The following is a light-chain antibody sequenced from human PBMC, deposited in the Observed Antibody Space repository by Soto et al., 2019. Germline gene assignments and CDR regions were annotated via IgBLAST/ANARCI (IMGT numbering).Light chain of an antibody. CDR2: GAS. V-gene: IGKV3-15*01. Sequence: EIVMTQSPATLSVSPGERATLSCSASQSVNTNLAWYQQKPGHSPRLLIYGASTRVTGIPPRFSGSGSVTAFPLTSSSLQSEDFAMCYWQQHNSLPPVVGQGTKLEMK. CDR1: QSVNTN. J-gene: IGKJ2*01. CDR3: QQHNSLPPV.